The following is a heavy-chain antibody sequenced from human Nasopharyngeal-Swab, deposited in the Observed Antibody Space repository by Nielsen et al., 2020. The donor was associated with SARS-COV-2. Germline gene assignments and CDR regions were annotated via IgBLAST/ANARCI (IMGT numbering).Heavy chain of an antibody. D-gene: IGHD6-13*01. CDR3: ARGGSSFPFDY. V-gene: IGHV3-13*01. CDR2: IGTAGDT. J-gene: IGHJ4*02. Sequence: GESLKISCAASGFTFSSYDMHWVRQATGKGLEWVSAIGTAGDTYYPGSVKGRFTISRENAKNSLYLQMNSLRAGDTGVYYCARGGSSFPFDYWGPGTLVTVSS. CDR1: GFTFSSYD.